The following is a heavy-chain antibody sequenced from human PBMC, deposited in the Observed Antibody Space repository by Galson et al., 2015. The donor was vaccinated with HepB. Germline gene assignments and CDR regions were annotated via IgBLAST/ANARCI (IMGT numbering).Heavy chain of an antibody. CDR1: GFRFRDYA. V-gene: IGHV3-30*04. J-gene: IGHJ1*01. D-gene: IGHD2-2*03. CDR3: ARGRESSVKSCLGY. CDR2: MSHDGLNN. Sequence: SLRLSCATSGFRFRDYAIHWVRQAPGKGLEWVAVMSHDGLNNNYADSVRGRFTLSRDNSKGTLYLQMTSLRPADTAYYYCARGRESSVKSCLGYWGQGTLVTVSA.